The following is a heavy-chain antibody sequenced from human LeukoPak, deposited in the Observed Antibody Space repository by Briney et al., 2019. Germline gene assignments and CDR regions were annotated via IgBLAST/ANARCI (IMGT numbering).Heavy chain of an antibody. J-gene: IGHJ4*02. CDR1: GYTFTSYT. Sequence: ASVKVSCKASGYTFTSYTIHWVRQAPGQRLEWMGWINAGNGNAKYSQEFQDRVTITRDTSASTAYMELSSLRSEDMAVYYCARDSLRYQGDYFDYWGQGTLVTVSS. CDR2: INAGNGNA. CDR3: ARDSLRYQGDYFDY. D-gene: IGHD1-14*01. V-gene: IGHV1-3*03.